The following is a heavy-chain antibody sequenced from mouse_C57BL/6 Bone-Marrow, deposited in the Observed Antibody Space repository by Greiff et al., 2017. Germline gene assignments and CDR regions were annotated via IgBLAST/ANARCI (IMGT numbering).Heavy chain of an antibody. CDR2: IYPGNGDT. V-gene: IGHV1-12*01. Sequence: QVQLKESGAELVRPGASVKMSCKASGYTFTSYNMHWVKQTPRQGLEWIGAIYPGNGDTSYNQKFKGKATLTVDKSSSTAYMQLSSLTSEDSAVYFCARGGITTVEVWFAYWGQGTLVTVSA. CDR1: GYTFTSYN. CDR3: ARGGITTVEVWFAY. J-gene: IGHJ3*01. D-gene: IGHD1-1*01.